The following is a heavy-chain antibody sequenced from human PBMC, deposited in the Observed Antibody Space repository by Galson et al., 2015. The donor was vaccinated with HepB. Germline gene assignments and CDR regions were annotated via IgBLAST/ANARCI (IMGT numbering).Heavy chain of an antibody. CDR1: GYTFSSYS. CDR2: ISGYNRNT. Sequence: SVKVSCKASGYTFSSYSITWVRQAPGQGLEWMGWISGYNRNTNYAQKFQGRVTMTTDTSTSTAYMELRSLRSDDTAVYYCARGALLVVVGANQNNWFDPWGQGTRVTVSS. CDR3: ARGALLVVVGANQNNWFDP. J-gene: IGHJ5*02. V-gene: IGHV1-18*01. D-gene: IGHD2-15*01.